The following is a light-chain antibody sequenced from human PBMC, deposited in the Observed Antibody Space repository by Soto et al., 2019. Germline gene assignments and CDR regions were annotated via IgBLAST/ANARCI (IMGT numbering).Light chain of an antibody. CDR2: EVT. Sequence: QSALTQPPSASGSPGQSVTISCTGTSRDIGGYNYVSWYQQHPGKAPELLIYEVTKRPSGVPDRFSGSKSGNTASLTVSGLQADDEADYFCCSNAGSHSYFFGTGTKLTVL. V-gene: IGLV2-8*01. CDR1: SRDIGGYNY. CDR3: CSNAGSHSYF. J-gene: IGLJ1*01.